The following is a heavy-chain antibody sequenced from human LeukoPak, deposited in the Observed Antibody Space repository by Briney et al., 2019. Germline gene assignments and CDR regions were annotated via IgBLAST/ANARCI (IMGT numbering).Heavy chain of an antibody. CDR2: IWYDGSNK. CDR3: ANGFSSSWTYYYYGMDV. V-gene: IGHV3-33*06. J-gene: IGHJ6*02. CDR1: GFTFSSYG. Sequence: GGSLRLSCAASGFTFSSYGMHWVRQAPGKGLEGVAVIWYDGSNKYYADSVKGRFTISRDNSKNTLYLQMNSLRAEDTAVYYCANGFSSSWTYYYYGMDVWGQGTTVTVSS. D-gene: IGHD6-13*01.